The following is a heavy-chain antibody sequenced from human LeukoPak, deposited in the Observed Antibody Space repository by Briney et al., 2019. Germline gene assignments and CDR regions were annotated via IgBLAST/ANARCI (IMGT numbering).Heavy chain of an antibody. CDR3: ARDFFGSTFDWLLDY. D-gene: IGHD3-9*01. J-gene: IGHJ4*02. CDR2: IYHSGST. V-gene: IGHV4-61*01. CDR1: GGSVSSGSYY. Sequence: PSETLSLTCTVSGGSVSSGSYYWSWIRQPPGKGLEWIGEIYHSGSTNYNPSLKSRVTISVDKSKNQFSLKLSSVTAADTAVYYCARDFFGSTFDWLLDYWGQGTLVTVSS.